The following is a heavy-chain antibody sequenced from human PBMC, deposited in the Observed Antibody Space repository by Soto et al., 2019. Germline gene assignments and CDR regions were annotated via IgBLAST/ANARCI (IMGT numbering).Heavy chain of an antibody. J-gene: IGHJ4*02. V-gene: IGHV3-64*01. CDR3: VRESAD. CDR2: INSNGGST. CDR1: GFTFSSYG. Sequence: GGSLRLSCAASGFTFSSYGMHWVRQAPGKGLEYVSAINSNGGSTYYANSVKGRFTISRDNSKNTLYLQMGSLRAEDMAVYYCVRESADWGQGTLVTVSS.